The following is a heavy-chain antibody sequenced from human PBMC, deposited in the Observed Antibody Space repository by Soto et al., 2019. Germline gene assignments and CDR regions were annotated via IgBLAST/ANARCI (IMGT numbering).Heavy chain of an antibody. J-gene: IGHJ4*02. CDR3: AKAFGTYYFDH. Sequence: EVQLLESGGGVVQPGGSLRLSCVASGFTFSSNAMRWVRQAPGKGLEWVSAIGSSGATTYYADSVKGRFTISRDNSKNTVYLQMNSLRVEDTAVYYCAKAFGTYYFDHLGQGTLVDVSS. CDR2: IGSSGATT. D-gene: IGHD3-16*01. V-gene: IGHV3-23*01. CDR1: GFTFSSNA.